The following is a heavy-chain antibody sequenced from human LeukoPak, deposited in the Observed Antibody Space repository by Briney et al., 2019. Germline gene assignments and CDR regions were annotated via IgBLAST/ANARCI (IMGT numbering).Heavy chain of an antibody. D-gene: IGHD4-23*01. V-gene: IGHV3-48*03. J-gene: IGHJ4*02. CDR3: ARVRDYDGYYFDY. CDR1: GFTFSSYE. Sequence: GRCLRLSCAASGFTFSSYEMNWVRQAPGHGLKWVSYIGSSGTTIYYADSVKGRFTISRDNAKNSLSLQMNSLRAEDTAVYYCARVRDYDGYYFDYWGQGTLVTVSS. CDR2: IGSSGTTI.